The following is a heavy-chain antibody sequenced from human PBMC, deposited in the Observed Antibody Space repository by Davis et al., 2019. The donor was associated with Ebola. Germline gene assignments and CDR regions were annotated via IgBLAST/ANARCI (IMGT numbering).Heavy chain of an antibody. Sequence: GGSLRLSCAASGFTFDDYAMHWVRQAPGKGLEWVSGISWNSGSIGYADSVKGRFSISRDNSKNTLYLQMNSLRAEDTAVYYCAKDLSSGWFKGSFDYWGQGTLVTVSS. CDR1: GFTFDDYA. CDR2: ISWNSGSI. V-gene: IGHV3-9*01. D-gene: IGHD6-19*01. J-gene: IGHJ4*02. CDR3: AKDLSSGWFKGSFDY.